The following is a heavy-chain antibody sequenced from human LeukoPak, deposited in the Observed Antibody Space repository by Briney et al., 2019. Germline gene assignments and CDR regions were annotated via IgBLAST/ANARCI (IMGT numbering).Heavy chain of an antibody. J-gene: IGHJ4*02. CDR1: GFTFSSYW. Sequence: GGSLRLSCAASGFTFSSYWMHWVRQAPGKGLVWVSRIKSDGSTATYADSVKGRFTISRDNAKNTLYLQMNSLRAEDTAVYYCARVVDTHFDYWGQGTLVTVSS. V-gene: IGHV3-74*01. CDR2: IKSDGSTA. D-gene: IGHD5-18*01. CDR3: ARVVDTHFDY.